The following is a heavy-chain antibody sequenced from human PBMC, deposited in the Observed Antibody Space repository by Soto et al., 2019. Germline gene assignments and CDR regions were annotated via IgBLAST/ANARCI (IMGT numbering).Heavy chain of an antibody. CDR1: GGTFSSYA. J-gene: IGHJ6*02. CDR3: ARGNDYGGNRYYYGMDV. D-gene: IGHD4-17*01. V-gene: IGHV1-69*01. CDR2: ISPIFGTA. Sequence: QVQLVQSGAEVKKPGSSVNVSCKASGGTFSSYAISWVRQAPGQGLEWMGGISPIFGTANYAQKFQGRVTITADESTSTAYMELSSLRSEDTAVYYCARGNDYGGNRYYYGMDVWGQGTTVTVSS.